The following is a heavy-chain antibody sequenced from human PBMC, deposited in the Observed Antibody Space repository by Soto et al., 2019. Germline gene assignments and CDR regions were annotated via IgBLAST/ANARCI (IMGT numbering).Heavy chain of an antibody. CDR3: AKKGLGSLATYCTTGDCHYAFDG. CDR2: ISGGGDGT. CDR1: GFTFYNYA. D-gene: IGHD2-8*01. V-gene: IGHV3-23*01. Sequence: EVQLLESGGGLVRPGGSLRLSCAASGFTFYNYAMNWVRQAPGKGLEWVSTISGGGDGTYYADSVKGRFTISRDNSRNTVYLQMISLRAEDTAVYYCAKKGLGSLATYCTTGDCHYAFDGWGQGTLVTVSS. J-gene: IGHJ3*01.